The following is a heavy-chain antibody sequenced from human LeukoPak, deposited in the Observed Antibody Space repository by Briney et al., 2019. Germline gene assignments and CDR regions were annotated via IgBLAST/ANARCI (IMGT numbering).Heavy chain of an antibody. CDR3: ARHHRRATAVFDY. CDR2: IYYSGST. CDR1: GGSISSSSYY. D-gene: IGHD3-10*01. V-gene: IGHV4-39*01. Sequence: SETLSLTCTVSGGSISSSSYYWVWIRQPPGKGLEWIGSIYYSGSTYYNPSLKSRVTIYVDTSKTQFSLKLSSVTAAGTAVYYCARHHRRATAVFDYWGQGTLVTVSS. J-gene: IGHJ4*02.